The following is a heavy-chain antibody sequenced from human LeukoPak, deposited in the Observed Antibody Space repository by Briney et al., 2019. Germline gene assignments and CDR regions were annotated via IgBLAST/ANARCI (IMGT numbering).Heavy chain of an antibody. CDR3: ARGRYCSSTSCYTRWGYYYYGMDV. D-gene: IGHD2-2*02. CDR1: GFTFSSYA. V-gene: IGHV3-64*01. J-gene: IGHJ6*02. Sequence: GGCLRLSCAASGFTFSSYAMHWVRQAPGKGLEYVSAISSNGGSTYYANSVKGRFTISRDNSKNTLYLQMGSLRAEDMAVYYCARGRYCSSTSCYTRWGYYYYGMDVWGQGTTVTVSS. CDR2: ISSNGGST.